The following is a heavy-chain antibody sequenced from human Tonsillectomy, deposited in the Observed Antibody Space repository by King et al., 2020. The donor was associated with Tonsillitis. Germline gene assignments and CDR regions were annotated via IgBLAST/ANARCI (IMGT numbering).Heavy chain of an antibody. V-gene: IGHV3-23*04. J-gene: IGHJ6*02. D-gene: IGHD3-9*01. CDR1: GFTFSSYA. CDR3: AKDGADFDCLLYEWYYYYGMDV. Sequence: GQLVQSGGGLVQPGGSLRLSCAASGFTFSSYAMSWVRQAPGKGLEWVSAISGSGGSTYYADSVKGRFTITRDNSKNTLYRQMNSLRAEDTAVYYCAKDGADFDCLLYEWYYYYGMDVWGQGTTVTVSS. CDR2: ISGSGGST.